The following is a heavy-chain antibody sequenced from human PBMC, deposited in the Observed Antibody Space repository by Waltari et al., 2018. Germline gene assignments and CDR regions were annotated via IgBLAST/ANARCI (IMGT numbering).Heavy chain of an antibody. CDR3: TRVSAAFYILFY. D-gene: IGHD3-3*02. Sequence: QVHLVQSGAEVKKPGASVQVSCKASGYGFTDFDFNWVREAPGQGLEWLGWMSPSSGSRGYAQKFQGRVTMTTNTSISTAYMELSSLRSEDTAVYYCTRVSAAFYILFYWGQGTLVTVSS. V-gene: IGHV1-8*02. CDR1: GYGFTDFD. J-gene: IGHJ4*02. CDR2: MSPSSGSR.